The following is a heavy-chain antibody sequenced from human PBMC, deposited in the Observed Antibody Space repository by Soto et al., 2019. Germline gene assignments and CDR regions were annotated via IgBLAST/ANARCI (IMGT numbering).Heavy chain of an antibody. Sequence: GGSLRLPCAASGFTFSSYGMHWVRQAPGKGLEWVAVISYDGSNKYYADSVKGRFTISRDNSKNTLYLQMNSLRAEDTAVYYCASGDSPGAFDIWGQRTMVTFSS. D-gene: IGHD3-22*01. J-gene: IGHJ3*02. V-gene: IGHV3-30*03. CDR1: GFTFSSYG. CDR3: ASGDSPGAFDI. CDR2: ISYDGSNK.